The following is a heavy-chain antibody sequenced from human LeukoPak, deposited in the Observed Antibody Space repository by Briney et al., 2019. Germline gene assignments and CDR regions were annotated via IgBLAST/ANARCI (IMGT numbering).Heavy chain of an antibody. D-gene: IGHD3-10*01. J-gene: IGHJ4*01. CDR2: ISGDGGST. Sequence: PGGSLRLSCAASGFTVSSNYMSWVRQAPGKGLEWVSLISGDGGSTYYADSVKGRFTISRDNSKNSLYLQMNSLITEDTALYYFAKDSMVRGNQFDYLGQGTLGNVSS. CDR3: AKDSMVRGNQFDY. CDR1: GFTVSSNY. V-gene: IGHV3-43*02.